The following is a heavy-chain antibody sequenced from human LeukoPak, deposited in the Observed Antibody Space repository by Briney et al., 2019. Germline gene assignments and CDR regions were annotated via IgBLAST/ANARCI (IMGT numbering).Heavy chain of an antibody. CDR2: IYSGGST. CDR1: GFTVSSNY. CDR3: AKNGGSYSYYYGMDV. Sequence: GGSLRLSCAASGFTVSSNYMSWVRQAPGKGLEWVSVIYSGGSTYYADSVKGRFTISRDNSKNTLYLQMNSLRAEDTAVYYCAKNGGSYSYYYGMDVWGQGTTVTVSS. J-gene: IGHJ6*02. V-gene: IGHV3-53*05. D-gene: IGHD1-26*01.